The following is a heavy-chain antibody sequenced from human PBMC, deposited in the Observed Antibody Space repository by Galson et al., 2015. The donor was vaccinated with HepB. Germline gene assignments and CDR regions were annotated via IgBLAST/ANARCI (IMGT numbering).Heavy chain of an antibody. CDR3: TTEPDFLEWFQGFDS. Sequence: SLRLSCAASGFIFADAWMNWVRQSPGRGLEWVGRIKTKAYGGAIDYGAPAKGRFTISRDDSKNMLYLQMNSLKTEDSAVYYCTTEPDFLEWFQGFDSWGQGTLVTASS. CDR1: GFIFADAW. D-gene: IGHD3-3*01. CDR2: IKTKAYGGAI. V-gene: IGHV3-15*07. J-gene: IGHJ4*02.